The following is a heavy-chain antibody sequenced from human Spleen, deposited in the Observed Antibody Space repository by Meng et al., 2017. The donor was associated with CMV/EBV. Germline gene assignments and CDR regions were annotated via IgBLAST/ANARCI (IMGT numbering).Heavy chain of an antibody. J-gene: IGHJ4*02. Sequence: GESLKISCAASGFTFSSYAMHWVRQVPGKGLEWVAVISYDGSNKYYADSVKGRFTISRDNSKNTLYLQMNSLRAEDTAVYYCARDRGYCSSTSCYYYDYWGQGTLVTVSS. V-gene: IGHV3-30-3*01. CDR1: GFTFSSYA. CDR3: ARDRGYCSSTSCYYYDY. CDR2: ISYDGSNK. D-gene: IGHD2-2*01.